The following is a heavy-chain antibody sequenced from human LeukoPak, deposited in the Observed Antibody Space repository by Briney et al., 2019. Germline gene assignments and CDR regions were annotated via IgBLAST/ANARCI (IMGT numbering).Heavy chain of an antibody. CDR2: IYYSGST. D-gene: IGHD3-22*01. Sequence: PSETLSLTCTVSGGSISSGGYYWSWIRQHPGKGLEWIGYIYYSGSTYYNPSLKSRVTISVDTSKNQFSLKLSSVTAADTAAYYCASQYYYDSSGYSYYFDYWGQGTLVTVSS. V-gene: IGHV4-31*03. CDR1: GGSISSGGYY. J-gene: IGHJ4*02. CDR3: ASQYYYDSSGYSYYFDY.